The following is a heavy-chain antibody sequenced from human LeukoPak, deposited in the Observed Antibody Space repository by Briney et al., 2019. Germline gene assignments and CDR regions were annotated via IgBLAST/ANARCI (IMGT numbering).Heavy chain of an antibody. D-gene: IGHD3-3*01. CDR2: ISSSSSYI. J-gene: IGHJ4*02. CDR1: GFTFSSYS. CDR3: ARDRQLEWSTFFDY. V-gene: IGHV3-21*01. Sequence: GGSLRLSRAASGFTFSSYSMNWVRQAPGKGLEWVSSISSSSSYIYYADTVKGRFTISRDNAKNSLYLQMNSLRAEDTAVYYCARDRQLEWSTFFDYWGQGTLVTVSS.